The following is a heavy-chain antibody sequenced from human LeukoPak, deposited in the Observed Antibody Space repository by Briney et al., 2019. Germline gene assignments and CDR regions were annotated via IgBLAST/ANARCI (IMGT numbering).Heavy chain of an antibody. V-gene: IGHV1-69*13. D-gene: IGHD6-19*01. CDR2: IIPIFGTA. CDR1: GGTFSSYA. CDR3: AREGAVAATITLDY. Sequence: GASVKVSCEASGGTFSSYAISWVRQAPGQGLEWMGGIIPIFGTANYAQKFQGRVTITADESTSTAYMELSSLRSEDTAVYYCAREGAVAATITLDYWGQGTLVTVSS. J-gene: IGHJ4*02.